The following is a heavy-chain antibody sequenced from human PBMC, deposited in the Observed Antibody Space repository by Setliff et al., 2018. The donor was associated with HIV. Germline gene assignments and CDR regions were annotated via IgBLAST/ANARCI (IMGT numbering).Heavy chain of an antibody. CDR2: ISSSTSTI. V-gene: IGHV3-48*01. J-gene: IGHJ3*02. Sequence: GGSLRLSCAASGFIFSSYSMNWVRQAPGKGLEWVSYISSSTSTIYYADSVKGRFTISRDNADNSLYLQMNSLRAEDTAVYYCARYALAVPGYHNAFDIWGQGTMVTVSS. CDR1: GFIFSSYS. D-gene: IGHD6-19*01. CDR3: ARYALAVPGYHNAFDI.